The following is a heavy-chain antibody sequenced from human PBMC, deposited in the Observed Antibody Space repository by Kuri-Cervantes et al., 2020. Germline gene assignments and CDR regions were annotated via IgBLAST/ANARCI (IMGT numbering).Heavy chain of an antibody. D-gene: IGHD3-3*01. J-gene: IGHJ6*02. CDR1: GFTFSSYD. CDR3: ARGRSGDNYDFWSGYYNYYYYGMDV. CDR2: IGTAGDT. V-gene: IGHV3-13*01. Sequence: GGSLRLSCAASGFTFSSYDMHWVRQATGKGLEWVSAIGTAGDTYYPGSVKGRFTISRENAKNSLYLQMNSLRAGDTAVYYCARGRSGDNYDFWSGYYNYYYYGMDVWGQGTTVTVSS.